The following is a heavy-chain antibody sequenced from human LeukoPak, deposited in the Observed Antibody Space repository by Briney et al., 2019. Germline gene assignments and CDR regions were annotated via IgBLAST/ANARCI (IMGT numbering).Heavy chain of an antibody. V-gene: IGHV4-34*01. CDR2: IYYSGST. CDR3: ARRGGSYSRRSGRYFDL. Sequence: SETLSLTCAVYGGSFSGYYWSWIRQPPGKGLEWIGSIYYSGSTYKNPSLKSRVTISVDTSKNQFSLKLSSVTAADTAGYYCARRGGSYSRRSGRYFDLWGRGTLVTVSS. D-gene: IGHD1-26*01. CDR1: GGSFSGYY. J-gene: IGHJ2*01.